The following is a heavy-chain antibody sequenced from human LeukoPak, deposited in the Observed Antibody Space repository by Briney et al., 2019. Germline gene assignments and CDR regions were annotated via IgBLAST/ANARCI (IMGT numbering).Heavy chain of an antibody. CDR2: IYYSGST. D-gene: IGHD4-17*01. V-gene: IGHV4-59*01. J-gene: IGHJ6*02. CDR3: ARDRLEPRGLRYYYYYGMDV. CDR1: GGSISSYY. Sequence: SETLSLTCTASGGSISSYYWSWIRQPPGKGLEWIGYIYYSGSTNYNPSLKSRVTISVDTSKNQFSLKLSSVTAADTAVYYCARDRLEPRGLRYYYYYGMDVWGQGTTVTVSS.